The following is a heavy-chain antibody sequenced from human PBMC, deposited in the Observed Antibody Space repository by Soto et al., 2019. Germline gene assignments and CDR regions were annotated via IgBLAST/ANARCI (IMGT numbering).Heavy chain of an antibody. CDR3: AKGSDSDGDSEHFQN. D-gene: IGHD4-17*01. CDR1: GFTFRHFA. J-gene: IGHJ1*01. CDR2: ISYTGAKT. Sequence: QVQLVESGGGVVQPGRSLRLSCAASGFTFRHFAIHWVRQAPGKGLEWVAGISYTGAKTYYADSVKGRFTLSRDNSENTLYLQMNNLRLADTALYFCAKGSDSDGDSEHFQNWGQGTLVTGSS. V-gene: IGHV3-30*18.